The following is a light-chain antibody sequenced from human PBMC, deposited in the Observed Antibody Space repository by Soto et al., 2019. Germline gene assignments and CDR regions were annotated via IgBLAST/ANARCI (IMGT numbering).Light chain of an antibody. V-gene: IGLV2-14*01. CDR1: SSDVGGYNF. CDR2: EVS. J-gene: IGLJ2*01. CDR3: SSYTSSVTLV. Sequence: QSALTQPASVSGSPGQSITISCTGTSSDVGGYNFVSWYQQHPGKAPKLMIYEVSNRPSGVSYRFSGSKPGNTASLTISGLQAEDEADYYCSSYTSSVTLVFGGGTKLTVL.